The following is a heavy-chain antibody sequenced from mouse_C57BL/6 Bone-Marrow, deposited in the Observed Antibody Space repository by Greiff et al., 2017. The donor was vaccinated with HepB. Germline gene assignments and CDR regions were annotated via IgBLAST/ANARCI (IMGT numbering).Heavy chain of an antibody. CDR2: ISSGSSTI. J-gene: IGHJ3*01. Sequence: EVMLVESGGGLVKPGGSLKLSCAASGFTFSDYGMHWVRQAPEKGLEWVAYISSGSSTIYYADTVKGRFTISRDNAKNTLFLQMTSLRSEDTAMCYCARDYYGSSLAYWGQGTLVTVSA. D-gene: IGHD1-1*01. CDR3: ARDYYGSSLAY. CDR1: GFTFSDYG. V-gene: IGHV5-17*01.